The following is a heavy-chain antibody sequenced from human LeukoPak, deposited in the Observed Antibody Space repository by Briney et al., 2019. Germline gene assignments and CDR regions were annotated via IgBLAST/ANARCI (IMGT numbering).Heavy chain of an antibody. CDR3: VRDVSDYDGSGIEY. V-gene: IGHV3-48*01. J-gene: IGHJ4*02. CDR1: RFTFSNYR. D-gene: IGHD3-22*01. Sequence: PGGSLRLSCAASRFTFSNYRMNWVRQAPGKGLEWVSYISSSGVSIHYADSVKGRFTISRDNAKNSLYLQMNSLRVEDTAVYYCVRDVSDYDGSGIEYWGQGTLVTVSS. CDR2: ISSSGVSI.